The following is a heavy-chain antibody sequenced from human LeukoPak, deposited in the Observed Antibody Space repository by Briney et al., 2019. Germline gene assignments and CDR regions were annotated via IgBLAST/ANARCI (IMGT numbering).Heavy chain of an antibody. Sequence: GGSLRLSCAASGFTFDDYGMSWVRQAPGKGLEWVSGINWNGGSTSYADSVKGRFTISRDNAKNSLYLQMNSLRAEDTALYYCARRSRALRIQLERSYYMDVWGKGTTVTVSS. J-gene: IGHJ6*03. D-gene: IGHD5-18*01. V-gene: IGHV3-20*04. CDR2: INWNGGST. CDR1: GFTFDDYG. CDR3: ARRSRALRIQLERSYYMDV.